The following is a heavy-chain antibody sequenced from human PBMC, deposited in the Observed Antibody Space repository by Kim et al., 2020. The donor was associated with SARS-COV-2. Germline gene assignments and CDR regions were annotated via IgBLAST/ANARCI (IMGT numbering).Heavy chain of an antibody. CDR3: ASPVVVPAAMWMGYYGMDV. Sequence: ASVKVSCKASGYTFTSYDINWVRQATGQGLEWMGWMNPNSGYTGYAQKFQGRVTMTRDTSIGTAYMELSSLRSEDTAVYYCASPVVVPAAMWMGYYGMDVWGQGTTVTVSS. CDR2: MNPNSGYT. CDR1: GYTFTSYD. D-gene: IGHD2-2*01. V-gene: IGHV1-8*01. J-gene: IGHJ6*02.